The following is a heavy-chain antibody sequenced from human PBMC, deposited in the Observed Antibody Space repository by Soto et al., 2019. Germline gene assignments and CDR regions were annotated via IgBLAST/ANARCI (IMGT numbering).Heavy chain of an antibody. CDR1: GFTFSSYS. J-gene: IGHJ5*02. V-gene: IGHV3-48*01. D-gene: IGHD6-6*01. CDR2: ISSSSSTI. Sequence: GGSLRLSCASSGFTFSSYSMNWVRQAPGKGLEWVSYISSSSSTIYYADSVKGRFTISRDNAKNSLYLQMNSLRAEDTAVYYCARDLGIAARPRSFWFDPWGQGTLVTVS. CDR3: ARDLGIAARPRSFWFDP.